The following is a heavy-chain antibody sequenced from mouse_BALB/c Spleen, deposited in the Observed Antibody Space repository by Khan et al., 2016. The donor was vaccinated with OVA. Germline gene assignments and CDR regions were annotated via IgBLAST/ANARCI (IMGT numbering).Heavy chain of an antibody. CDR1: GYTFTSYY. J-gene: IGHJ3*01. CDR2: INPSNGGT. CDR3: TRSGYGAFAY. Sequence: VQLQQSGAELVKPGASVRLSCKASGYTFTSYYLYWVKQRPGHGLEWIGDINPSNGGTNCNENFKTKATLTVDKSSSTAYMKLSSLTSEDSAVYYCTRSGYGAFAYWGQGTLVTVSA. D-gene: IGHD1-1*02. V-gene: IGHV1S81*02.